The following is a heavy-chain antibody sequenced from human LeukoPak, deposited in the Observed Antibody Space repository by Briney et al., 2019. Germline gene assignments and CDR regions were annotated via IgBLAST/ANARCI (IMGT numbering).Heavy chain of an antibody. Sequence: SGGSLRLSCAASGFTFSDYYMSWIRPAPGKGLEWVSYISSSGSTIYYADSVKGRFTISRDNAKNSLYLQMNSLRAEDTAVYYCARANWNYNWFDPWGQGTLVTVSS. CDR2: ISSSGSTI. D-gene: IGHD1-7*01. J-gene: IGHJ5*02. CDR3: ARANWNYNWFDP. CDR1: GFTFSDYY. V-gene: IGHV3-11*01.